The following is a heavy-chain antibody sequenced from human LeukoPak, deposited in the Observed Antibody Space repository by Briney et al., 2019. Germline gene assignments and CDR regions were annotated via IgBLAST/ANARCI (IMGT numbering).Heavy chain of an antibody. V-gene: IGHV4-34*01. CDR2: INHSGST. CDR3: ASYAVTTSPWYYYYYGMDV. D-gene: IGHD4-11*01. Sequence: SETPSLTCAVYGGSFSGYYWSWIRQPPGKGLEWLGEINHSGSTNYNPSLKSRVTISVDTSKNQFSLKLSSVTAADTAVYYCASYAVTTSPWYYYYYGMDVWGQGTTVTVSS. CDR1: GGSFSGYY. J-gene: IGHJ6*02.